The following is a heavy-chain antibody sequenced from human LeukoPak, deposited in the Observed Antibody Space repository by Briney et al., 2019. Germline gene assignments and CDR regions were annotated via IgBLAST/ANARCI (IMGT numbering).Heavy chain of an antibody. CDR2: IYPSGKT. CDR1: GDFVSADYY. CDR3: ARPTPPRAQNERRGDAFHV. Sequence: SETLSLTCIVSGDFVSADYYWGWIRQPPGKGLEWIGSIYPSGKTSYNPSLKSRVAISLDMSKNQFSLRLTSVTAADPALYFCARPTPPRAQNERRGDAFHVWGPGTMVPVSS. V-gene: IGHV4-38-2*02. J-gene: IGHJ3*01. D-gene: IGHD1-1*01.